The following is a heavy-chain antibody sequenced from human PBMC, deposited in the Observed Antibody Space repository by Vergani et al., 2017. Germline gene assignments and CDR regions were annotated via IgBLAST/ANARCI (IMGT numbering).Heavy chain of an antibody. CDR3: AGSPYSSGWSIDY. CDR2: IIPILGIA. Sequence: QVQLVQSGAEVKKPGSSVKVSCKASGGTFSSYTISWVRQAPGQGLEWMGRIIPILGIANYAQKFQGRVQITADKSTSTAYMELSSLRSEDTAVYYCAGSPYSSGWSIDYWGQGTLVTVSS. CDR1: GGTFSSYT. V-gene: IGHV1-69*02. D-gene: IGHD6-19*01. J-gene: IGHJ4*02.